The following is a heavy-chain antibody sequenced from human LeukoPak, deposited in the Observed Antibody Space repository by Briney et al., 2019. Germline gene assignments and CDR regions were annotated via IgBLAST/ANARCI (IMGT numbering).Heavy chain of an antibody. D-gene: IGHD3-9*01. CDR2: IWYDGSNK. CDR3: ARDYDILTGYPTYYFDY. Sequence: GGSLRLSCAASGFTFSSYGMHWVRQAPGKGLEWVAVIWYDGSNKYYADSVKGRFTISRDSSKNTLYLQMNSLRAEDTAVYYCARDYDILTGYPTYYFDYWGQGTLVTVSS. J-gene: IGHJ4*02. V-gene: IGHV3-33*01. CDR1: GFTFSSYG.